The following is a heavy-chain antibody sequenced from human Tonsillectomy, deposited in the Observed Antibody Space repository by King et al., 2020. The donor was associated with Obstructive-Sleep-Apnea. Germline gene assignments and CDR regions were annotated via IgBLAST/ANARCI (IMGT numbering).Heavy chain of an antibody. D-gene: IGHD2-2*01. Sequence: QLQESGPGLVKPSQTLSLTCAVSGGSISSGGFSWTWIRQPPGKGLEWIGYIYYSGSTYYNPSLESRVTISVDTSKNQFSLKLSSLTAAETAVYFCARVICSSASCYVPYYYGVDVWGQGTTVTVSS. V-gene: IGHV4-30-4*07. J-gene: IGHJ6*02. CDR1: GGSISSGGFS. CDR3: ARVICSSASCYVPYYYGVDV. CDR2: IYYSGST.